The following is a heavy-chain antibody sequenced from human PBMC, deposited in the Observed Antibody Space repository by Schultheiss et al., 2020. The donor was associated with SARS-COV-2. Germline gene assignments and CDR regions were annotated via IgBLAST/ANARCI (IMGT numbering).Heavy chain of an antibody. D-gene: IGHD6-19*01. CDR1: GFTFSSYT. J-gene: IGHJ6*03. CDR3: ARPNSSWKNYYYYMDV. Sequence: GGSLRLSCAASGFTFSSYTMHWVRQAPGKGLEWVTAISYDGSKKYYADSVKGRFTISRDNSKNMLYLQMNSLRAEDTAVYYCARPNSSWKNYYYYMDVWVEGATMTVAS. V-gene: IGHV3-30*04. CDR2: ISYDGSKK.